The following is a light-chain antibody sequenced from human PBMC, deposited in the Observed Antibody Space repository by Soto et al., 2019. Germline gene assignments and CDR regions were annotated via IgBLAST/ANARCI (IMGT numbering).Light chain of an antibody. V-gene: IGKV1-33*01. Sequence: DIQMIQSPCSLSASIGDRVTITCQASHDIDNFLNWYQQKPGKAPKLLIYDAFNLETGVPSRFSGSGSGTDFTLTINSLQPEDIATYYCQHYDFLLRRTFGQGTKVEIK. CDR2: DAF. CDR3: QHYDFLLRRT. CDR1: HDIDNF. J-gene: IGKJ1*01.